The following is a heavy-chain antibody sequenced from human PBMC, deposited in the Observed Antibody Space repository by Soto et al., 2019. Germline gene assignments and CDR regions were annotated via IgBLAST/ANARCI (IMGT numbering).Heavy chain of an antibody. CDR3: ARGTYCSSTSCYVDYMDV. D-gene: IGHD2-2*01. J-gene: IGHJ6*03. Sequence: PGESLKISCKGSGYSFTSYWIGWVRQMPGKGLEWMGIIYPGDSDTRYSPSFQGQVTISADKSISTAYLQWSSLKASDTAMYYCARGTYCSSTSCYVDYMDVWGKGTTVTVSS. CDR2: IYPGDSDT. V-gene: IGHV5-51*01. CDR1: GYSFTSYW.